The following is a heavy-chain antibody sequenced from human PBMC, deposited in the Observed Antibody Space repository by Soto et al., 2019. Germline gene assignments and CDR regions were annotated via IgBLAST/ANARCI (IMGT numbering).Heavy chain of an antibody. D-gene: IGHD4-17*01. Sequence: GGSLRLSCAASGFTFDDYAMYWVRQAPGKGLEWVANTDTDGSRKNYVDSVKGRFIISRDNAKNSLFLQMNSLRAEDTAVYYCGRVPLDGNYANGVDVWGQGTTVTVSS. CDR2: TDTDGSRK. CDR1: GFTFDDYA. J-gene: IGHJ6*02. V-gene: IGHV3-7*03. CDR3: GRVPLDGNYANGVDV.